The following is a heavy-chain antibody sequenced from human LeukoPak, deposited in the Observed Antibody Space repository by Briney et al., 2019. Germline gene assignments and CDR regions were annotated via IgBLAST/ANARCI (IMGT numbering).Heavy chain of an antibody. D-gene: IGHD3-22*01. V-gene: IGHV1-69*04. J-gene: IGHJ4*02. Sequence: ASVKVSCKASGGTFSTYAISWVRQAPGQGLEWMRRIIPILGIANYAQKFQGRVTITADKSTNTAYMEVSSLRSEDTAVYFCARDEEDYYDSSGGYSDYWGQGTLVTVSS. CDR2: IIPILGIA. CDR3: ARDEEDYYDSSGGYSDY. CDR1: GGTFSTYA.